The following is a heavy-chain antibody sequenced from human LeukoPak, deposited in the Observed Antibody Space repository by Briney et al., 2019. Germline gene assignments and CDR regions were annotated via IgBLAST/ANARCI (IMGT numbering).Heavy chain of an antibody. Sequence: GGSLRLSCAASGFTFSSYAMHWVRQAPGKGLEWVAVISYDGSNKYYADSVKGRFTISRDNSKNTLYLQMNSLRAEDTAVYYCARDRYYYDSRGRGYMDVWGKGTTVTVSS. D-gene: IGHD3-22*01. CDR1: GFTFSSYA. CDR3: ARDRYYYDSRGRGYMDV. CDR2: ISYDGSNK. V-gene: IGHV3-30*01. J-gene: IGHJ6*03.